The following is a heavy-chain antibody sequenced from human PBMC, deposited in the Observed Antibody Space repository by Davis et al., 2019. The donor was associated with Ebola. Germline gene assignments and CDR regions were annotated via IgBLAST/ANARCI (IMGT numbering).Heavy chain of an antibody. J-gene: IGHJ5*02. CDR2: ISGSGKTT. CDR3: AKDKGFWVPPNWFGP. CDR1: GFNFSHYA. Sequence: GGSLRLSCAVSGFNFSHYAMSWVRQAPGKGLEWVACISGSGKTTYYADSVEGRFNISRDNSKNTLSLQRNSVRGEDSAVYYYAKDKGFWVPPNWFGPWGQGVQVTVSS. D-gene: IGHD3-16*01. V-gene: IGHV3-23*01.